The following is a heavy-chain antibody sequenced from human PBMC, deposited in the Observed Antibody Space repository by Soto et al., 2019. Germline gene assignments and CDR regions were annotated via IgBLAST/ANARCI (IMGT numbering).Heavy chain of an antibody. D-gene: IGHD2-21*02. Sequence: SETLSLTCTVSGGSVSSGSYYWSWIRQPPGKGLEWIGYIYYSGSTNYNPSLKSRVTISVDTSKNQFSLKLSSVTAAGTAVYYCARVKHIVVVTAAFDIWGQGTMVTVSS. CDR2: IYYSGST. CDR3: ARVKHIVVVTAAFDI. J-gene: IGHJ3*02. CDR1: GGSVSSGSYY. V-gene: IGHV4-61*01.